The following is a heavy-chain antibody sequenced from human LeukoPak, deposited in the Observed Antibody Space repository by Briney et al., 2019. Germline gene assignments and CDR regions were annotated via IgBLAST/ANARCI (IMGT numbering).Heavy chain of an antibody. Sequence: SETLSLTCTVSGGSISSSSYYWGWIRQPPGKGLEWIGSIYYSGSTYYNPSLKSRVTISVDTSKNQFSLKLSSVTAADTAVYYCARLRGLPVSPRLRAGYYYMDVWGKGTTVTVSS. CDR3: ARLRGLPVSPRLRAGYYYMDV. CDR2: IYYSGST. CDR1: GGSISSSSYY. J-gene: IGHJ6*03. D-gene: IGHD3-22*01. V-gene: IGHV4-39*01.